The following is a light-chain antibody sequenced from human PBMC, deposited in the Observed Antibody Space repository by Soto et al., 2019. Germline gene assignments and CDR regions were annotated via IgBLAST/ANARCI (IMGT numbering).Light chain of an antibody. Sequence: QSVLTQPPSVSGAPGQRVTISCTGSSSNIGAGYDVNWYQQLPGTAPKLLIFGDSNRPSGVPDRFSGSKSGNTASLTISGLQAEDEADYYCSSYAGSNKSVFGTGTKVTVL. V-gene: IGLV1-40*01. CDR2: GDS. CDR3: SSYAGSNKSV. J-gene: IGLJ1*01. CDR1: SSNIGAGYD.